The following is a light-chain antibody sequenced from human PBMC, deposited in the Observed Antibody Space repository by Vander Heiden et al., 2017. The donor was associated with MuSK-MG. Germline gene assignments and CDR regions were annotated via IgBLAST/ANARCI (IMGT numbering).Light chain of an antibody. V-gene: IGLV2-23*01. CDR3: CSYAGSSTHVV. Sequence: SALTQPASGSGSPGRSITIPCTGTSSDVGRYTLVSWYQQHPGKAPKLMIYEGSKRPSGVSNRFSGSKSGNTASLTISGLQAEDEADYYCCSYAGSSTHVVFGGGTKLTVL. CDR2: EGS. J-gene: IGLJ2*01. CDR1: SSDVGRYTL.